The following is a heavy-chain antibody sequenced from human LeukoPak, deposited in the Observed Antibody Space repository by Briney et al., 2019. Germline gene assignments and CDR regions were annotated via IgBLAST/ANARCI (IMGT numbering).Heavy chain of an antibody. CDR3: ARGRSITLLRGVAISDGFDI. V-gene: IGHV3-21*01. CDR1: GFTFSSYS. Sequence: PGGSLRLSCAASGFTFSSYSMNWVRQAPGKGLEWVSFIDTSSSYKYYADSVKGRFTISRDNAKNSLYLQMKSLRADDTALYYCARGRSITLLRGVAISDGFDIWGQGTMVTVSS. CDR2: IDTSSSYK. J-gene: IGHJ3*02. D-gene: IGHD3-10*01.